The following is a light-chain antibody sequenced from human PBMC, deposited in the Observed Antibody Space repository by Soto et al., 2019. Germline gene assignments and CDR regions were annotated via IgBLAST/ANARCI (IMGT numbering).Light chain of an antibody. CDR3: QHYNSYSEA. J-gene: IGKJ1*01. V-gene: IGKV1-5*03. CDR1: QTISSW. CDR2: KAS. Sequence: DIHMTQSPSTLSGSVGDRVTIPFRASQTISSWLAWYQQKPGKAPKLLIYKASTLKSGVPSRFSGSGSGTEFTLTISSLQPDDFATYYCQHYNSYSEAFGQGTKVDIK.